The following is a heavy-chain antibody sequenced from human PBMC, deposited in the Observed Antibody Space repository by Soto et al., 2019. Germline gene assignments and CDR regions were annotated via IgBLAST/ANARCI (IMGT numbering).Heavy chain of an antibody. V-gene: IGHV3-48*03. Sequence: PGGSLRLSCAASGFIFSDYEINWVRQAPGKGLEWVSYISGSGLTIYYADSVKGRFTISRDNGKNSLYLQMNSLGVEDTAVYYCARGPYRNTYNWFDSWGQGTLVTVSS. CDR1: GFIFSDYE. J-gene: IGHJ5*02. CDR2: ISGSGLTI. CDR3: ARGPYRNTYNWFDS. D-gene: IGHD5-12*01.